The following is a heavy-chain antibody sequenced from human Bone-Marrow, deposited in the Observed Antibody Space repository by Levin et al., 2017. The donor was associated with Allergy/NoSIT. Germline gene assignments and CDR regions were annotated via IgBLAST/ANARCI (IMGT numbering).Heavy chain of an antibody. CDR3: TTDPFVLVVYAIIFDY. J-gene: IGHJ4*02. V-gene: IGHV3-15*01. CDR1: GFTFSNAW. Sequence: GGSLRLSCAASGFTFSNAWMSWVRQAPGKGLEWVGRIKSKTDGGTTDYAAPVKGRFTISRDDSKNTLYLQMNSLKTEDTAVYYCTTDPFVLVVYAIIFDYWGQGTLVTVSS. CDR2: IKSKTDGGTT. D-gene: IGHD2-8*02.